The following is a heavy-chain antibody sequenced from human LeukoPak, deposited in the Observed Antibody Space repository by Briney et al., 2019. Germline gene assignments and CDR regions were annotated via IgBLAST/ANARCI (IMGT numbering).Heavy chain of an antibody. CDR3: ARNYYDTAGHFGY. Sequence: ASVKVSCKASGYTFSSYYFHWVRQAPGQGLEWMGLTNPSGGATSFAQKFRGRVTMTRDMSTGTVFMELSSLRSDDTAVYFCARNYYDTAGHFGYWGQGTLVTVSS. V-gene: IGHV1-46*01. J-gene: IGHJ4*02. D-gene: IGHD3-22*01. CDR1: GYTFSSYY. CDR2: TNPSGGAT.